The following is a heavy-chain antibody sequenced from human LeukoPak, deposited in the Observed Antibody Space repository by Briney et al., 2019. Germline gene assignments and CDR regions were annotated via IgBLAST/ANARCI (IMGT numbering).Heavy chain of an antibody. Sequence: SETLSLTCTVSGGSISSSSYYWGWIRQPPGKGLEWIGSIYYSGSTYYNPSLKSRVTISVDTSKNQFSLKLSSVTAADTAVYYCARRRIVVDNWFDPCGQGTLVTVSS. CDR1: GGSISSSSYY. CDR3: ARRRIVVDNWFDP. CDR2: IYYSGST. D-gene: IGHD1-26*01. J-gene: IGHJ5*02. V-gene: IGHV4-39*01.